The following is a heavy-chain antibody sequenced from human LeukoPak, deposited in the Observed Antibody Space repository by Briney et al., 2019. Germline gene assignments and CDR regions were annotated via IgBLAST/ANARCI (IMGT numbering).Heavy chain of an antibody. Sequence: SETLSLTCTVSGGSISSYYWSWIRQPPGKGLEWIGYIYYSGSTNYNPSLKSRVTISVDTSKNQFSLKLSSVTAADTAVYYYARDGGGTTVTTWGQGTLVTVSS. CDR3: ARDGGGTTVTT. D-gene: IGHD4-11*01. CDR2: IYYSGST. V-gene: IGHV4-59*01. J-gene: IGHJ5*02. CDR1: GGSISSYY.